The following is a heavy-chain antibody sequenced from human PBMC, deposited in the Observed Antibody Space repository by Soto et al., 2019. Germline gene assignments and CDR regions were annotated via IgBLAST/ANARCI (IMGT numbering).Heavy chain of an antibody. CDR1: GFTFSSYS. J-gene: IGHJ6*02. V-gene: IGHV3-21*01. CDR3: ARDLLAAAGDYYYYYGMDV. Sequence: GGSLRLSCAASGFTFSSYSMNWVRQAPGKGLEWVSSISSSSSYIYYADSVKGRFTISRDNAKNSLYLQMNSLRAEDTAVYYCARDLLAAAGDYYYYYGMDVWGQGTTVTVSS. D-gene: IGHD6-13*01. CDR2: ISSSSSYI.